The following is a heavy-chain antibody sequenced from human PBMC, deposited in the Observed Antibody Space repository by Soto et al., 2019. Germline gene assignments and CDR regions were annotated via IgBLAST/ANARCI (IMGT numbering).Heavy chain of an antibody. Sequence: GGSLRLSCAASGFTFSSYWMSWVRQAPGKGLEWVANIKQDGSEKYYVDSVKGRFTISRDNAKNSLYLQMNSLRAEDTAVYYCARSTSVLMVYAPTWYFDYWGQGTLVTVSS. J-gene: IGHJ4*02. CDR1: GFTFSSYW. CDR3: ARSTSVLMVYAPTWYFDY. CDR2: IKQDGSEK. V-gene: IGHV3-7*05. D-gene: IGHD2-8*01.